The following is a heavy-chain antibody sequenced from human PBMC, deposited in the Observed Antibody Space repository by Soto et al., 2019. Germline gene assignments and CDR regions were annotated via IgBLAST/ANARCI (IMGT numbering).Heavy chain of an antibody. CDR3: ARSRPVDYDFWSGPFDY. V-gene: IGHV1-69*06. Sequence: QVPLVQSGAEVKKPGSSVKVSCKASGGTFSSYAISWVRQAPGQGLEWMGGIIPIFGTANYAQKFQGRVTITADKSTSTAYMELSSLRSEDTAVYYCARSRPVDYDFWSGPFDYWGQGTLVTVSS. D-gene: IGHD3-3*01. CDR2: IIPIFGTA. J-gene: IGHJ4*02. CDR1: GGTFSSYA.